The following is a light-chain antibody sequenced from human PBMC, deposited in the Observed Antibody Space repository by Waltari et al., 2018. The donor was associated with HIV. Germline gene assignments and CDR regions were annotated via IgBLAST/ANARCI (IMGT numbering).Light chain of an antibody. CDR3: SSFAGTHKL. J-gene: IGLJ2*01. V-gene: IGLV2-8*01. Sequence: PALTKPPSASGSPGPSVNIPCSGANIAISDYNDVSWDQQHSDRPPKLIIFQVPKRPSGVPDRFSGAKSGNTASLFVSGLQPEDEATYFCSSFAGTHKLFGGGTKLTVL. CDR2: QVP. CDR1: NIAISDYND.